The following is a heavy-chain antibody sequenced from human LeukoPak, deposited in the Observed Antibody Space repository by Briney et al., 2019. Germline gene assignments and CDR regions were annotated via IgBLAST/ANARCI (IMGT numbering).Heavy chain of an antibody. CDR2: VSDDGVAT. CDR3: AKTRMWNLRLDS. V-gene: IGHV3-23*01. CDR1: GFTFSNNA. D-gene: IGHD1-1*01. Sequence: GGSLRLSCAASGFTFSNNAMTWVRQAPGKGLEWASTVSDDGVATYYADSVKGRFAISRDNSRDTVYLQMGSLRVEDTAVYYCAKTRMWNLRLDSWSQGTLVAVSS. J-gene: IGHJ4*02.